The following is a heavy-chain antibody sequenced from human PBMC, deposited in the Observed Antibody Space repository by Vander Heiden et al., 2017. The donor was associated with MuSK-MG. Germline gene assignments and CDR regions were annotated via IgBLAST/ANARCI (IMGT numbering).Heavy chain of an antibody. V-gene: IGHV4-38-2*01. Sequence: QVQLQESGPGLVRPSETLSLTCAVSGYSISSGSYWGWIRQPPGKGLEWIGNIYQSGSTYYNPALKSRLTISVDTSRNQFSLKLSSVTAADTAVYYCARRMYGDHGFDYWGQGTLVTVSS. CDR2: IYQSGST. D-gene: IGHD4-17*01. CDR3: ARRMYGDHGFDY. J-gene: IGHJ4*02. CDR1: GYSISSGSY.